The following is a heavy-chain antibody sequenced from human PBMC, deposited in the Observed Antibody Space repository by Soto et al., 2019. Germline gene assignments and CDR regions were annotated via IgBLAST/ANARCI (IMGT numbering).Heavy chain of an antibody. CDR1: GFSLSTSGVG. J-gene: IGHJ3*02. D-gene: IGHD3-22*01. CDR3: AHPPPQYYYDSSGDYPDAFDI. Sequence: QITLKESGPTLVKPTQTLTLTCTFSGFSLSTSGVGVGWIRQPPGKALEWLALIYWDDDKRYSPSLKSRLTITKDTSKNQVVITLTNMHPVDTATYYCAHPPPQYYYDSSGDYPDAFDIWGQGTMVTVSS. CDR2: IYWDDDK. V-gene: IGHV2-5*02.